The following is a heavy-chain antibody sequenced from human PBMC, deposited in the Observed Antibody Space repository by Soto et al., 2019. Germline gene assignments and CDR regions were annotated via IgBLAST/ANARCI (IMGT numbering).Heavy chain of an antibody. D-gene: IGHD3-10*01. CDR3: ARVRRVRGAASTWGGVIEH. CDR2: ISAYNGNT. V-gene: IGHV1-18*01. J-gene: IGHJ1*01. Sequence: QVQLVQSGAEVKKPGASVKVSCKASGYTFTSYGISWVRQAPGQGLEWMGWISAYNGNTNYAQKLQGRVTMTTDTSTSTAYMELSSLRSDDTAVYYCARVRRVRGAASTWGGVIEHWGQGTLVTVSS. CDR1: GYTFTSYG.